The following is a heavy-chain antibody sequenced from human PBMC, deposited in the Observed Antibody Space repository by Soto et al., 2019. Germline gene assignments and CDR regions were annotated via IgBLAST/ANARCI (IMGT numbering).Heavy chain of an antibody. Sequence: PSETLSLTCTVSGGSISNYYWSWIRQPPGKGLEWIGYIYYSGSTNYNPSLKSRVTISVDTSKNQFSLKLSSVTAADTAVYYCARGGTYYYDSSGYYWGQGTLVTVSS. CDR2: IYYSGST. V-gene: IGHV4-59*08. CDR3: ARGGTYYYDSSGYY. CDR1: GGSISNYY. J-gene: IGHJ4*02. D-gene: IGHD3-22*01.